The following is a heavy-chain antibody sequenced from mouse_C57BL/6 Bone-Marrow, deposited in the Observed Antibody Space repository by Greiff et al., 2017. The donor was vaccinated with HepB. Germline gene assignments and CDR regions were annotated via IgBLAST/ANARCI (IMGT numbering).Heavy chain of an antibody. J-gene: IGHJ2*01. V-gene: IGHV1-55*01. CDR1: GYTFTSYW. CDR2: IYPGSGST. D-gene: IGHD2-5*01. Sequence: VKLQQPGAELVKPGASVKMSCKASGYTFTSYWITWVKQRPGQGLEWIGDIYPGSGSTNYNEKFKSKATLTVDTSSSTAYMQLSSLTSEDSAVYYCARMSFGYSNYEGYYFDYWGQGTTLTVSS. CDR3: ARMSFGYSNYEGYYFDY.